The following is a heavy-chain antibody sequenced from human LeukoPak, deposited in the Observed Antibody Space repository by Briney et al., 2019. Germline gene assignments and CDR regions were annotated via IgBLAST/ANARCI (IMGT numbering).Heavy chain of an antibody. D-gene: IGHD3-10*01. CDR2: IYYSGST. CDR1: GGSISSYY. Sequence: SETLSLTCTVSGGSISSYYWSWIRQPPGKGLEWIGYIYYSGSTNYNPSLKSRVTISVDTSKNQSSLKLSSVTAADTAVYYCARAEGALHSLFAFDIWGQGTMVTVSS. CDR3: ARAEGALHSLFAFDI. J-gene: IGHJ3*02. V-gene: IGHV4-59*01.